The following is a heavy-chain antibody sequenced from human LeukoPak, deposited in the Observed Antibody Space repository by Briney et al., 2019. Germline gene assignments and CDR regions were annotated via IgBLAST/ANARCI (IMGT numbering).Heavy chain of an antibody. CDR1: GYTFTSYA. V-gene: IGHV1-3*01. CDR2: INAGNGNT. J-gene: IGHJ3*02. Sequence: GASVKVSCKASGYTFTSYAMHWVRQAPGQRLEWMGWINAGNGNTKYSQKFQGRVTITRDTSASTAYMELRSLRSDDTAVYYCARVGYSHDAFDIWGQGTMVTVSS. CDR3: ARVGYSHDAFDI. D-gene: IGHD2-15*01.